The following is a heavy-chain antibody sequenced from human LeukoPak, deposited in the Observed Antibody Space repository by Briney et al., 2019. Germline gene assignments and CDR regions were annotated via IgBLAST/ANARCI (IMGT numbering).Heavy chain of an antibody. V-gene: IGHV4-39*01. J-gene: IGHJ4*02. CDR1: GGSISSSGYY. Sequence: SETLSLTCTVSGGSISSSGYYWGWVRQPPGKELEWIGSIYYSGSSHYNPSLKSRVSMSRDTAKNQFSLKLSSVTAADTAVYYCNTEGDILTGYYSADYWGQGTLVTVSS. D-gene: IGHD3-9*01. CDR3: NTEGDILTGYYSADY. CDR2: IYYSGSS.